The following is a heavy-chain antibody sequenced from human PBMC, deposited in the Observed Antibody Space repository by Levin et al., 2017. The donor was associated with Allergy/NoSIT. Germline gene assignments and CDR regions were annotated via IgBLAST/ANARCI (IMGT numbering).Heavy chain of an antibody. CDR2: ISSSSSYI. V-gene: IGHV3-21*01. D-gene: IGHD6-19*01. J-gene: IGHJ4*02. Sequence: GESLKISCAASGFTFSSYSMNWVRQAPGKGLEWVSSISSSSSYIYYADSVKGRFTISRDNAKNSLYLQMNSLRAEDTAVYYCARDLGSSGYIDYWGQGTLVTVSS. CDR3: ARDLGSSGYIDY. CDR1: GFTFSSYS.